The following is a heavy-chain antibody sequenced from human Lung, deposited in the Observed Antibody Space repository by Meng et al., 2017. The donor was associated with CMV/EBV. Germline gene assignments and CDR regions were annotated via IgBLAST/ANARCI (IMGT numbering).Heavy chain of an antibody. Sequence: QVQVQDAWPGRGEPEQSVSLSLSVSGASISMSNYCWRWIRQPPGKGLEWMASIHYNRSTNYYPAFKNRRSTFASTYKKHILLQVNNMTAPDITVLYCYGIDHSTNYDYNFYWCQGTLVTVFS. D-gene: IGHD3-16*01. V-gene: IGHV4-39*02. CDR2: IHYNRST. J-gene: IGHJ4*02. CDR1: GASISMSNYC. CDR3: YGIDHSTNYDYNFY.